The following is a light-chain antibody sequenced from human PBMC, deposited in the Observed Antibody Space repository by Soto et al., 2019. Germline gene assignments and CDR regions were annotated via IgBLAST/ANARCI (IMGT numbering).Light chain of an antibody. CDR2: EVS. J-gene: IGLJ2*01. Sequence: XSVLTQPASVSGSPGQSITISXTXXXXXVRGYNYVSWYQQHPGKAPKLMIYEVSNRPSGVSNRFSGSKSGNTASLTISGLQAEDEADYYCSSYTSSSTVVFGGGTKLTVL. V-gene: IGLV2-14*01. CDR1: XXXVRGYNY. CDR3: SSYTSSSTVV.